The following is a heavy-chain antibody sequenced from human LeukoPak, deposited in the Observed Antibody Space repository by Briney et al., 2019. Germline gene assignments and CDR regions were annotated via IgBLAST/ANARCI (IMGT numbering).Heavy chain of an antibody. D-gene: IGHD3-16*01. CDR2: ISYDGSNK. J-gene: IGHJ4*02. CDR1: GFTFSSYA. CDR3: ARDGGGLLMSYEDY. V-gene: IGHV3-30*04. Sequence: GGSLRLSCAASGFTFSSYAMHWVRQAPGKGLEWVAVISYDGSNKYYADSVKGRFTISRDNSKNTLYLQMNSLRAEDTAVYYCARDGGGLLMSYEDYWGQGTLVTVSS.